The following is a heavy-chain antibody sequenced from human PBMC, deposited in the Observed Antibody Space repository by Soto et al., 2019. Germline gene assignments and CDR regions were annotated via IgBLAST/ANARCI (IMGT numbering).Heavy chain of an antibody. J-gene: IGHJ6*02. D-gene: IGHD1-7*01. Sequence: SQTLSLTCAISGDSVSSNSAAWNWIRQSPSRDLEWLGRTYYRSKWYNDYAVSVKSRITINPDTSKNQFSLRLNSVTPEDTAVYYCARDLLTCTTPGYGMDVWAQGTSDTVSS. CDR2: TYYRSKWYN. CDR3: ARDLLTCTTPGYGMDV. CDR1: GDSVSSNSAA. V-gene: IGHV6-1*01.